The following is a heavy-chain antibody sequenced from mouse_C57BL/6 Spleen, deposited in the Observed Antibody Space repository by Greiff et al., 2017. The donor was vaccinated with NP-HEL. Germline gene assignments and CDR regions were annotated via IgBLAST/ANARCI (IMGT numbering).Heavy chain of an antibody. Sequence: VQLQPGAELVMPGASVKLSCKASGYTFTSYWMHWVKQRPGQGLEWIGEIDPSDSYTNYNQKFKGKSTLTVDKSSSTAYMQLSSLTSEDSAVYYCAREGASSSGYVDYWGQGTTLTVSS. CDR1: GYTFTSYW. V-gene: IGHV1-69*01. J-gene: IGHJ2*01. CDR3: AREGASSSGYVDY. CDR2: IDPSDSYT. D-gene: IGHD3-2*02.